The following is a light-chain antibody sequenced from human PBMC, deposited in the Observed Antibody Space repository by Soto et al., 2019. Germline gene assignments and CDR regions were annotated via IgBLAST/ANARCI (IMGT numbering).Light chain of an antibody. CDR2: EVS. CDR3: SSYAGTNTPDV. J-gene: IGLJ1*01. V-gene: IGLV2-8*01. CDR1: SSDVGGYYY. Sequence: QSALTQPPSASGSPGQSVTISCTGTSSDVGGYYYVSWYQQHPGKAHKLMIYEVSKRPSGVPDRFSGSKPGNTASLTVSGLQAEDEADYYCSSYAGTNTPDVFGTGTKVTVL.